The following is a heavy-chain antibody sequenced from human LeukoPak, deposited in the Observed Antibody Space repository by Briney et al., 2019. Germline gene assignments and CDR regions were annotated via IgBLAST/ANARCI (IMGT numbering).Heavy chain of an antibody. D-gene: IGHD4-17*01. V-gene: IGHV3-23*01. CDR2: ISGSGGST. J-gene: IGHJ4*02. CDR3: AKHTVTTSWYYFDY. CDR1: GFTFSSYA. Sequence: PGGSLRLSCAASGFTFSSYAMSWVRQAPRKGLEWVSGISGSGGSTYYADPVKGRSPISRDNSKNPLYLQVNSLRAEDTGVYYWAKHTVTTSWYYFDYWGQGTLVTVSS.